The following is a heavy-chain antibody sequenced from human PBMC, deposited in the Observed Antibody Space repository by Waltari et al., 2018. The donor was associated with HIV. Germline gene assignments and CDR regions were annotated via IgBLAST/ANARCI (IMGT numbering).Heavy chain of an antibody. CDR3: ARVLRGTLNYFDSRLGH. Sequence: QVQLVQSGAEVKKPGASVKVSCKASGYTFSDYYMHWVRQAPGPGLEWMGWINPNSGGTRYADKFQGRVTMTRDTSINTADMELSRLTSDDTAVYYCARVLRGTLNYFDSRLGHWGQGTLVTFSS. CDR1: GYTFSDYY. D-gene: IGHD3-22*01. J-gene: IGHJ5*02. V-gene: IGHV1-2*07. CDR2: INPNSGGT.